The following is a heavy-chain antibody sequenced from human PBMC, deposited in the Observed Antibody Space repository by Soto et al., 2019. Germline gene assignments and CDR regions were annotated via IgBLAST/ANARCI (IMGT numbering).Heavy chain of an antibody. CDR2: IIPIFGTA. D-gene: IGHD3-10*01. V-gene: IGHV1-69*13. Sequence: SVKVSCKASGGTFSSYAISWVRQAPGQGLEWMGGIIPIFGTANYAQKFQGRVTITADESTSTAYMELSSLRSEDTAVYYCARDGDGFYYYYGMDVWGQGTTVTVSS. CDR1: GGTFSSYA. CDR3: ARDGDGFYYYYGMDV. J-gene: IGHJ6*02.